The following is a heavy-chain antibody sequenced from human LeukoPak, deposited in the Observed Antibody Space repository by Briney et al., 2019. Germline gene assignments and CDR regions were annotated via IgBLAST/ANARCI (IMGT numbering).Heavy chain of an antibody. Sequence: GGSLILSCAASGFTFSSYGMHWVRQAPGKGLEWVAVIWYDGSNKYYVDSAKGRFTISRDNSKNTLYLQMNSLRAEDTAVYYCARGAYGSGTYHDFDIWGQGTMVTVSS. D-gene: IGHD3-10*01. CDR1: GFTFSSYG. CDR2: IWYDGSNK. CDR3: ARGAYGSGTYHDFDI. J-gene: IGHJ3*02. V-gene: IGHV3-33*01.